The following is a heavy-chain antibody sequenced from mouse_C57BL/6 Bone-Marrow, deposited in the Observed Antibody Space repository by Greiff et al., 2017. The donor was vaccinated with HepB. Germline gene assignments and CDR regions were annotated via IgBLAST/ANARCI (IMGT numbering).Heavy chain of an antibody. Sequence: QVQLQQSGAELVRPGASVTLSCKASGYTFTDYEMHWVKQTPVHGLEWIGAIDPETGGTAYNQKFKGKAILTADKSSSTAYMELRSLTSEDSAVYYCTRSGYSNPAWFAYWGQGTLVTVSA. J-gene: IGHJ3*01. D-gene: IGHD2-5*01. CDR3: TRSGYSNPAWFAY. CDR1: GYTFTDYE. V-gene: IGHV1-15*01. CDR2: IDPETGGT.